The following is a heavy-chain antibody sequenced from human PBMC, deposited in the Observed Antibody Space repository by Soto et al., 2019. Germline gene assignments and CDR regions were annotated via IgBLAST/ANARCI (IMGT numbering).Heavy chain of an antibody. Sequence: GGSLRLSCAASGFTFSSYAMHWVRQAPGKGLEWVAVISYDGSNKYYADSVKGRFTISRDNPKNTLYLQMNSLRAEDTAVYYCARVRGGSGWYSIYYYYGMDVWGQGTTVTVSS. CDR3: ARVRGGSGWYSIYYYYGMDV. CDR1: GFTFSSYA. V-gene: IGHV3-30-3*01. D-gene: IGHD6-19*01. CDR2: ISYDGSNK. J-gene: IGHJ6*02.